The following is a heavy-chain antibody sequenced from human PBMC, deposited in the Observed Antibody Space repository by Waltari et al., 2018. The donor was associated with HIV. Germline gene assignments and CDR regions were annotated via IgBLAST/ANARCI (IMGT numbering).Heavy chain of an antibody. Sequence: EVQLVESGGGLIQPGGSLRLSCAASGLTVSSNYMTWVRQAPGKGWEWVEVIYSGGSTYYADSVKGRFTISRDNSKNTLYLQMNSLRAEDTAVYYCARARTYYDFWSGNYSPDYFDYWGQGTLITVSS. CDR2: IYSGGST. V-gene: IGHV3-53*01. CDR1: GLTVSSNY. CDR3: ARARTYYDFWSGNYSPDYFDY. J-gene: IGHJ4*02. D-gene: IGHD3-3*01.